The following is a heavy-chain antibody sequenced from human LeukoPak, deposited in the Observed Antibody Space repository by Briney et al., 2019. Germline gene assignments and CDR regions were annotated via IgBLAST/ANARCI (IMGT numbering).Heavy chain of an antibody. V-gene: IGHV3-23*01. CDR1: GFTFSSYA. Sequence: TGGSLRLSCAASGFTFSSYAMSWVRQAPGKGLEWVSAISGSGGSTYYADSVKGRFTISRDNSKNTLYLQMNSLRAEDTAVYYCAKVSWELRSQYYFDYWGQGTLVTVSS. J-gene: IGHJ4*02. D-gene: IGHD1-26*01. CDR2: ISGSGGST. CDR3: AKVSWELRSQYYFDY.